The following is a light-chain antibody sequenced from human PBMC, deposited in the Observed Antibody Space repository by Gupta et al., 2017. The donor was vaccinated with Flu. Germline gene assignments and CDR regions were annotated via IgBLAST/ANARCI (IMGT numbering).Light chain of an antibody. CDR2: KAS. CDR1: QSISSW. CDR3: QHENSSRYT. J-gene: IGKJ2*01. Sequence: DIQMTQSPSTLSASVGDRVTITCRASQSISSWLAWYQQKPGKAPKLLIYKASSVESGVPSRFSGSGSGTEFTLTISSRQPDDFATYYCQHENSSRYTFGQGTXLEIK. V-gene: IGKV1-5*03.